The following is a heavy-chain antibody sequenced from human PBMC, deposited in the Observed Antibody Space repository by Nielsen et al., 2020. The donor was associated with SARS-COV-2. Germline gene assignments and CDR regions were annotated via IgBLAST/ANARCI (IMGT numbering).Heavy chain of an antibody. D-gene: IGHD2-15*01. CDR2: IIPIIGST. V-gene: IGHV1-69*13. Sequence: SVKVSCKASGYTFNVYAMNWVRQAPGQGPEWMGGIIPIIGSTDYAQKFQARVSITADESTSTAYMELTSLTSEDTAVYYCARMPVHSRIRAYYYYMDVWGKGTAVTVSS. J-gene: IGHJ6*03. CDR3: ARMPVHSRIRAYYYYMDV. CDR1: GYTFNVYA.